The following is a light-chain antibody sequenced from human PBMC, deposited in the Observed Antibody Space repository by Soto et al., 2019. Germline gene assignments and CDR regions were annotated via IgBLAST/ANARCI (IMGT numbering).Light chain of an antibody. J-gene: IGLJ1*01. V-gene: IGLV1-51*01. CDR3: GSWDSSLSAYV. CDR1: GSNIGGNS. CDR2: DDN. Sequence: QSALTQPPSVSAAPGQKVTISCSGSGSNIGGNSVSWYQQLPGTAPKLLIYDDNKRPSGIPDRFSGSKSGTSATLGITGFQTGDEADYYCGSWDSSLSAYVFGTGTKV.